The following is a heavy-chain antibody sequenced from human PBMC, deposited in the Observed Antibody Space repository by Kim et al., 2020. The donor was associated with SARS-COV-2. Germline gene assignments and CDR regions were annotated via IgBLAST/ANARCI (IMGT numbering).Heavy chain of an antibody. D-gene: IGHD4-4*01. CDR1: GFTFSGSA. Sequence: GGSLRLSCAASGFTFSGSAMHWVRQASGKGLEWVGRIRSKANSYATAYAASVKGRFTISRDDSKNTAYLQMNSLKTEDTAVYYCVIRGGTVTTDYYYGMDVWGQGTTVTVSS. CDR3: VIRGGTVTTDYYYGMDV. J-gene: IGHJ6*02. CDR2: IRSKANSYAT. V-gene: IGHV3-73*01.